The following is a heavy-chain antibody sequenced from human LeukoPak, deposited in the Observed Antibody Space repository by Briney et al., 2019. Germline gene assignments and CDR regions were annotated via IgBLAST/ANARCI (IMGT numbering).Heavy chain of an antibody. CDR3: ARTEDTAIADNWFDP. CDR1: GGSISSNNYL. J-gene: IGHJ5*02. Sequence: SETLSLTCTVSGGSISSNNYLWGWVRQPPGKGLEWIGSIYYSGSTYYNPSLKSRVTISVDTSKNQFSLKLSSVTAADTAVYYCARTEDTAIADNWFDPWGQGTLVTVSS. V-gene: IGHV4-39*01. D-gene: IGHD5-18*01. CDR2: IYYSGST.